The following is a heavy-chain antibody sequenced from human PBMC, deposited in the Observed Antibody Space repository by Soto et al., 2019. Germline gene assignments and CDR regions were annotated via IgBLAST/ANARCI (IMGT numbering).Heavy chain of an antibody. CDR1: GFTFSSYG. Sequence: QVQLVESGGGVVQPGRSLRLSCAASGFTFSSYGMHWVRQAPGKGLEWVAVIWYDGSNKYYADSVKGRFTISRDNSKNTLYLQMNSLRAEYTAVYYCARDGSTVVTPRYFDYWGQGTLVTVSS. CDR2: IWYDGSNK. V-gene: IGHV3-33*01. CDR3: ARDGSTVVTPRYFDY. D-gene: IGHD4-17*01. J-gene: IGHJ4*02.